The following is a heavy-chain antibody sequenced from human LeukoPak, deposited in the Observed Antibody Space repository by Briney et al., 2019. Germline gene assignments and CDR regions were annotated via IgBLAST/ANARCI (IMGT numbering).Heavy chain of an antibody. CDR3: ARDYPYYGSGRPSFDY. Sequence: ASVKVSCKASGYTFTSYGISWVRQAPGQGLEWMGWISAYNGNTNYAQKLQGRVTMTTDTSTSTAYMELRSLRSDDTAVYYCARDYPYYGSGRPSFDYWGQGTLVTASS. CDR2: ISAYNGNT. D-gene: IGHD3-10*01. J-gene: IGHJ4*02. CDR1: GYTFTSYG. V-gene: IGHV1-18*01.